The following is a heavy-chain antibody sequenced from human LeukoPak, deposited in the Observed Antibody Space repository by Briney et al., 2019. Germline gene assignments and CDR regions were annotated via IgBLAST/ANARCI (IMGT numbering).Heavy chain of an antibody. V-gene: IGHV1-2*02. J-gene: IGHJ2*01. CDR3: ARDLGDYRSHWYFDF. CDR2: INPRSGGT. Sequence: ASVTVSCKASGYTFSDYYIHWVRQAPGQGLEWMGWINPRSGGTNYAQKFQGRVTMTRDTSISTTYMDLSSLRSDDTAVYYCARDLGDYRSHWYFDFWGRGTLVTVSS. D-gene: IGHD4-17*01. CDR1: GYTFSDYY.